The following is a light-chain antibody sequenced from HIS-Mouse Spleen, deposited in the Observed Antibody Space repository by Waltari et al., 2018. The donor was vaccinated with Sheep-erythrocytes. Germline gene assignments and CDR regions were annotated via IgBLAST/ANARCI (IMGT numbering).Light chain of an antibody. J-gene: IGLJ2*01. V-gene: IGLV3-1*01. CDR1: KLGDKY. CDR2: QDS. CDR3: QAWDSSTAV. Sequence: SYELTQPPSVSVSPGQTASITCSGDKLGDKYACWYQQKPGQSPVLVIYQDSKRPSGIPERFSGSNSGNPATLTISGTQAMDEADYYCQAWDSSTAVFGGGTKLTAL.